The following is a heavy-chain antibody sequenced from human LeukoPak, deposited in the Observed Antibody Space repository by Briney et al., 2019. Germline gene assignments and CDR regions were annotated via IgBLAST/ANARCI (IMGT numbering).Heavy chain of an antibody. CDR2: IIPIFGTA. J-gene: IGHJ5*02. D-gene: IGHD3-3*01. Sequence: ASVKVSCKTSGGTFSSYAITWVRQAPGQGLEWMGGIIPIFGTANYAQKFQGRVTITADESTSTAYMELSSLRSEDTAVYYCAKDLADFWSGYQNPNWFDPWGQGTLVTVSS. CDR3: AKDLADFWSGYQNPNWFDP. CDR1: GGTFSSYA. V-gene: IGHV1-69*13.